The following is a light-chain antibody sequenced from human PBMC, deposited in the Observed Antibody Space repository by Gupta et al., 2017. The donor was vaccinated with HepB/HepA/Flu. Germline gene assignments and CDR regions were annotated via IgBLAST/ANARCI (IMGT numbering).Light chain of an antibody. Sequence: DAVMTQTPLSSPVTLGQPASISCRSSESLTHSNGNTYLNWLHQRPGQPPRLLIYQVSNRGPGVPDRFSGSGAGTVFTLHISRVEAEDVGTYYCTQAEHFPRTFGQGTKVEIK. V-gene: IGKV2-24*01. J-gene: IGKJ1*01. CDR3: TQAEHFPRT. CDR2: QVS. CDR1: ESLTHSNGNTY.